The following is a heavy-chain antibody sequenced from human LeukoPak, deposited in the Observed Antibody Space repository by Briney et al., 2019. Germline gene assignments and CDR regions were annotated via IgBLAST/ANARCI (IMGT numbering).Heavy chain of an antibody. CDR3: AGDSSGSLDY. V-gene: IGHV3-43*01. CDR2: ISWNGYST. J-gene: IGHJ4*02. D-gene: IGHD1-26*01. Sequence: GGFLRLSCAASGFSFAGYTMHWVRQAPGKGLEWVSLISWNGYSTSYGDSVKGRFTISRDNNKDSLYLQMNSLRTEDTALYYCAGDSSGSLDYWGQGTLVTVSS. CDR1: GFSFAGYT.